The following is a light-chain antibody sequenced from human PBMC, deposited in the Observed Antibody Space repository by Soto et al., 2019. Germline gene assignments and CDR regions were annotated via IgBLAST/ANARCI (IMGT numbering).Light chain of an antibody. CDR3: HQYNSYWT. Sequence: DIQITQSPSTLSSSVSERVTITCRASQSISTWLAWYQQKPGKAPKLLICDAASLESGVPSRFSGSGSGTEFTLTISNLQPDDFATYYCHQYNSYWTFGQGTKVDIK. V-gene: IGKV1-5*01. CDR2: DAA. J-gene: IGKJ1*01. CDR1: QSISTW.